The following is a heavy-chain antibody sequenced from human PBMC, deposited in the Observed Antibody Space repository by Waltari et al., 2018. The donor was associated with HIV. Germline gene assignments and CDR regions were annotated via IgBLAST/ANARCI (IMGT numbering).Heavy chain of an antibody. CDR3: ARDSYYYDSSGFFPDF. D-gene: IGHD3-22*01. J-gene: IGHJ4*02. CDR1: GYTFPAYY. Sequence: QVQLVQSGAEVKKPGASVKVSCKASGYTFPAYYMHWVRQATGKGLEWMGRINLNSGDTNYGQKFQGRVTMTRDTSISTAYMELSRLRSDDTAVYYCARDSYYYDSSGFFPDFWGQGTLVTVSS. V-gene: IGHV1-2*06. CDR2: INLNSGDT.